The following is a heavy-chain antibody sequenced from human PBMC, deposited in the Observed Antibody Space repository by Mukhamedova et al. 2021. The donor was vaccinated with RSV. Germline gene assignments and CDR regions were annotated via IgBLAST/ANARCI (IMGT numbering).Heavy chain of an antibody. CDR1: SYA. D-gene: IGHD3-3*01. V-gene: IGHV3-30*01. CDR2: ISYDGSNK. J-gene: IGHJ6*03. Sequence: SYAMHWVRQAPGKGLEWVAVISYDGSNKYYADSVKGRFTISRDNSKNTLYLQMNSLRAEDTAVYYCARGVYDFWTFCYMDVWGK. CDR3: ARGVYDFWTFCYMDV.